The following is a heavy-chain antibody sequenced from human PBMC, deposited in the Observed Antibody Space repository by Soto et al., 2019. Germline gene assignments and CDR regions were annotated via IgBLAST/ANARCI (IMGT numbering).Heavy chain of an antibody. Sequence: QVQLVQSGAEVKKPGASVRVSCKASGYTFSKYGINWVRQAPGQGLEWMGWISAYNGNRNYAEKVQGRVTMTTDTSTSTAYMELRSLRSDDTAVYYCARDVTEAEYVGYYYYGMDVWGQGTTVTVSS. D-gene: IGHD3-16*01. J-gene: IGHJ6*02. V-gene: IGHV1-18*01. CDR1: GYTFSKYG. CDR2: ISAYNGNR. CDR3: ARDVTEAEYVGYYYYGMDV.